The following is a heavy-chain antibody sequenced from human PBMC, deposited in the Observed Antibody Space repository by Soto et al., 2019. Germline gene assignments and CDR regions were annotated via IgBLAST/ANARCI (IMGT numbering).Heavy chain of an antibody. CDR2: ISSSGFII. D-gene: IGHD1-26*01. CDR3: SLAGYDRNYYAVTPLSAGHF. V-gene: IGHV3-11*01. Sequence: QVQLVVSGGGLVKPGGSLRISCAASGFTFSDYYISWIRQAPGKGLEWVSYISSSGFIIYYADSVKGRFTISRDNAKNSLYLQMNSLRAEDTAVYYCSLAGYDRNYYAVTPLSAGHFWGQGTLVTVSS. CDR1: GFTFSDYY. J-gene: IGHJ4*02.